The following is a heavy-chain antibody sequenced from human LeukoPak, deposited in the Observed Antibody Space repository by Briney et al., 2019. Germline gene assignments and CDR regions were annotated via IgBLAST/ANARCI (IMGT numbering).Heavy chain of an antibody. J-gene: IGHJ4*02. Sequence: GGSLRLSCAASGFTFSSYAMHWVRQAPGKGLEWVAVISYDGSNKYYADSVKGRFTISRDNSKNTLYLQMNSLRAEDTAVYYCARASPIIAAAYKAGSDYWGQGTLVTVSS. V-gene: IGHV3-30*04. CDR1: GFTFSSYA. CDR3: ARASPIIAAAYKAGSDY. D-gene: IGHD6-13*01. CDR2: ISYDGSNK.